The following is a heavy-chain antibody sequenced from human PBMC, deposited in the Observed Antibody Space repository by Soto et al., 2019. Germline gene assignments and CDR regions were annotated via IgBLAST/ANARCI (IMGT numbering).Heavy chain of an antibody. D-gene: IGHD2-15*01. Sequence: EVQLLESGGGLVQPGGSLRLSCAASGFTLSSYAMIWVRQAPGKGLEWVSGISDSGGRTYYADSVKGRFTISRDNSKNTLYLQMNSLRAEDTSVYHCARGGFNQPCNYWGQGTLVTVSS. CDR1: GFTLSSYA. V-gene: IGHV3-23*01. J-gene: IGHJ4*02. CDR2: ISDSGGRT. CDR3: ARGGFNQPCNY.